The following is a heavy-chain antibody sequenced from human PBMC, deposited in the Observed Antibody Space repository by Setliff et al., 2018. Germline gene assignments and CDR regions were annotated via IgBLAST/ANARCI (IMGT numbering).Heavy chain of an antibody. CDR2: IYTSGDT. Sequence: SETLSLTCAVSGYSISSGYHWAWIRQPAGKGLEWIGRIYTSGDTNYNPSLKNRVIMSVDTSKNQISLILSSVTAADTAVYYCARGIRGHSGWFLESWGRGTLVTVSS. CDR3: ARGIRGHSGWFLES. CDR1: GYSISSGYH. D-gene: IGHD6-19*01. V-gene: IGHV4-4*07. J-gene: IGHJ5*02.